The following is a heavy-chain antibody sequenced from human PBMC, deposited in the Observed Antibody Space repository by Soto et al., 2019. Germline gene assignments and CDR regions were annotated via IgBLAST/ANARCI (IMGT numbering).Heavy chain of an antibody. V-gene: IGHV1-69*02. CDR1: GGTFSSYT. CDR2: IIPILGIA. D-gene: IGHD2-2*02. Sequence: QVQLVQSGAEVKKPGSSVKVSCKASGGTFSSYTISWVRQAPGKGLEWMGRIIPILGIANYAQKFQGRVPITADKSTGAAYMELSSLRPEDTAVYYCAMEYCRSTSCYRDYWGQGTLVTVSS. J-gene: IGHJ4*02. CDR3: AMEYCRSTSCYRDY.